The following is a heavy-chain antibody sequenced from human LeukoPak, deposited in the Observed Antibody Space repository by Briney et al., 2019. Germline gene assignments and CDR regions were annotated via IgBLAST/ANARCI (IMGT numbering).Heavy chain of an antibody. D-gene: IGHD6-6*01. CDR1: GYSFTSYW. Sequence: GESLKISCKGSGYSFTSYWISWVRQMPGKGLEWIGRIDPSDSYTNYSPSFQGHVTISADKSISTAYLQWSSLKASDTAMYYCASHYSSSSRGDYWGQGTLVTVSS. CDR2: IDPSDSYT. J-gene: IGHJ4*02. V-gene: IGHV5-10-1*01. CDR3: ASHYSSSSRGDY.